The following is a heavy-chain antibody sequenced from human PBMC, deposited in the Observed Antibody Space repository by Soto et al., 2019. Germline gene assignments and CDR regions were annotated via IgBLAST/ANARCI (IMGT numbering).Heavy chain of an antibody. J-gene: IGHJ4*02. Sequence: SETLSLTCSVSDDSINSDKYYWGWIRQPPGKGLEWIGYIYYPGNADYNPSLENRVTISVDTSTNRFSLKLTSVTAADTAVYYCARQPDDGDYGYYFEYWGPGILVTVSS. V-gene: IGHV4-61*01. CDR2: IYYPGNA. CDR1: DDSINSDKYY. D-gene: IGHD4-17*01. CDR3: ARQPDDGDYGYYFEY.